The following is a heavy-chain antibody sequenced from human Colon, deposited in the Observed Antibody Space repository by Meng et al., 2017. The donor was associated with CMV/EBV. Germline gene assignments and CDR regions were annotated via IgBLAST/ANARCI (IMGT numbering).Heavy chain of an antibody. CDR3: ARSVTTIDFDYYYGLEV. CDR1: GFIFSDYD. Sequence: GESLKISCAASGFIFSDYDMTWIRQAPGKGLEWISYISNSGGTIYYADSVKGRFTISRDNAKNSLYLQMNSLRADDTAVYYCARSVTTIDFDYYYGLEVWGQGTTVTVSS. D-gene: IGHD5-12*01. V-gene: IGHV3-11*04. J-gene: IGHJ6*02. CDR2: ISNSGGTI.